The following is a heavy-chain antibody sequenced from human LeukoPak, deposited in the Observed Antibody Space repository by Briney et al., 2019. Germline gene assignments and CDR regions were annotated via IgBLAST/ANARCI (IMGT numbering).Heavy chain of an antibody. CDR3: ARGRGARINWFDP. CDR1: GFTFSSYG. Sequence: PGGSLRLSCAASGFTFSSYGMHWVRQAPGKGLEWVAFIRYDGSNKYYADSVKGRFTISRDNSKNTLYLQMNSLRAEDTAVYYCARGRGARINWFDPWGQGTLVTVSS. CDR2: IRYDGSNK. V-gene: IGHV3-30*02. J-gene: IGHJ5*02. D-gene: IGHD1-26*01.